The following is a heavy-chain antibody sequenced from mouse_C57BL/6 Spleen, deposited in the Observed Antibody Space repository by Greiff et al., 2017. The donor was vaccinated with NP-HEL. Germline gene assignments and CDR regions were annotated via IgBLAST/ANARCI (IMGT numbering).Heavy chain of an antibody. CDR3: TTWPDYDGYAMDY. J-gene: IGHJ4*01. Sequence: EVQLQQSGAELVRPGASVKLSCTASGFNIKDDYMHWVKQRPEQGLEWIGWIDPENGDTEYASKFQGKATITADTSSNTAYLQLSSLTSEDTAVYYLTTWPDYDGYAMDYWGQGTSVTVSS. D-gene: IGHD2-4*01. CDR2: IDPENGDT. CDR1: GFNIKDDY. V-gene: IGHV14-4*01.